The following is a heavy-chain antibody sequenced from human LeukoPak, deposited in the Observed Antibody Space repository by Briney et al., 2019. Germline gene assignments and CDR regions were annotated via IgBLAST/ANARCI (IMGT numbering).Heavy chain of an antibody. J-gene: IGHJ4*02. CDR3: AREGYCSSTSCRPRGSGVL. Sequence: GSSVKVSCKASGGTFSSYAISWVRQAPGQGLEWMGGIIPIFGTANYAQKFQGRVTITTDESTSTAYMELSSLRSEDTAVYYCAREGYCSSTSCRPRGSGVLWGQGTLVTVSS. CDR2: IIPIFGTA. CDR1: GGTFSSYA. V-gene: IGHV1-69*05. D-gene: IGHD2-2*01.